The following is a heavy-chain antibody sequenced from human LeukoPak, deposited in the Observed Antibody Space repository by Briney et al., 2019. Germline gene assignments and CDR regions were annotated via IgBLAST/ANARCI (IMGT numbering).Heavy chain of an antibody. V-gene: IGHV3-30*02. D-gene: IGHD3-10*01. J-gene: IGHJ4*02. CDR2: IRYDGSNK. CDR1: GFTFSSYG. Sequence: PGGSLRPSCAASGFTFSSYGMHWVRQAPGKGLEWVAFIRYDGSNKYYADSVKGRFTISRDNSKNTLYLQMNSLRAEDTAVYYCAKGELTRGLYFDYWGQGTLVTVSS. CDR3: AKGELTRGLYFDY.